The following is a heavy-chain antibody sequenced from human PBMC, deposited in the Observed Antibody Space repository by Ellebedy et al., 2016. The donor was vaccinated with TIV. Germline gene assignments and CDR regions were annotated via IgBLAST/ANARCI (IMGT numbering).Heavy chain of an antibody. Sequence: AASVKVSCKVSGYTLTELSMHWVRQAPGKGLEWMGGFDPEDGETIYAQKFQGRVTMTEDTSTDTAYMELSSLRSEDTAVYYCATPPVLRYFDWVGGSSYWYFNLWGRGTLVTVSS. J-gene: IGHJ2*01. V-gene: IGHV1-24*01. D-gene: IGHD3-9*01. CDR3: ATPPVLRYFDWVGGSSYWYFNL. CDR1: GYTLTELS. CDR2: FDPEDGET.